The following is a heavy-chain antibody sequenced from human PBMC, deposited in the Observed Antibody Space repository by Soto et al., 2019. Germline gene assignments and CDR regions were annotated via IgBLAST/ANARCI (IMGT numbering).Heavy chain of an antibody. CDR3: GAYCIITYCYDWFDP. V-gene: IGHV4-39*01. J-gene: IGHJ5*02. CDR1: CGSIGNSSNY. Sequence: SETLSLTCTVSCGSIGNSSNYFGWIRQPPGKGLEWIGSLYYTVNTYYNSSLKSRVTISADKSQNQFSLRLSSVAAADTAVYYCGAYCIITYCYDWFDPWGQGTLVTVSS. D-gene: IGHD3-10*01. CDR2: LYYTVNT.